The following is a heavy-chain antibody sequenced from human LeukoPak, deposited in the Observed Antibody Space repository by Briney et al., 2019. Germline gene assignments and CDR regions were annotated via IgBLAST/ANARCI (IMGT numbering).Heavy chain of an antibody. CDR3: ARTSGSYSSDY. Sequence: SVKASCKASGGTFSSYTISWVRQAPGQGLEWMGRIIPILGIANYAQKFQGRVTITADKSTSTAYMELCSLRSEDTAVYYCARTSGSYSSDYWGQGTLVTVSS. V-gene: IGHV1-69*02. CDR1: GGTFSSYT. D-gene: IGHD1-26*01. CDR2: IIPILGIA. J-gene: IGHJ4*02.